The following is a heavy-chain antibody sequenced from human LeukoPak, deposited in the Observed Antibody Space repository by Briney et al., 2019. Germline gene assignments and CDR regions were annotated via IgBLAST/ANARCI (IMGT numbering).Heavy chain of an antibody. CDR2: ISGSGGST. CDR1: GFTFSSYA. Sequence: PGGSLRLSCAASGFTFSSYAMSWVRQAPGKGLEWVSAISGSGGSTYYADSVKGRFTISRDNSKNTVYLQMNSLRADDTALYYCAKLSSSWFDPWGQGTPVTVSS. CDR3: AKLSSSWFDP. J-gene: IGHJ5*02. V-gene: IGHV3-23*01. D-gene: IGHD6-13*01.